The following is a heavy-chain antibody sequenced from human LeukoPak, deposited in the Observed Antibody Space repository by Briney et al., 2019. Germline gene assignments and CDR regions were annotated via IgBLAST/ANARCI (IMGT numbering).Heavy chain of an antibody. Sequence: GGSLRLSCAASGFTFSNAWMSWVRQAPGKGREWDGRIKSKTDGGTTDYAAPVKGRFTISRDDSKNTLYLQMNSLKTEDTAVYYCTTSRSGWYYFDYWGQGTLVTVSS. J-gene: IGHJ4*02. CDR3: TTSRSGWYYFDY. V-gene: IGHV3-15*01. CDR2: IKSKTDGGTT. D-gene: IGHD6-19*01. CDR1: GFTFSNAW.